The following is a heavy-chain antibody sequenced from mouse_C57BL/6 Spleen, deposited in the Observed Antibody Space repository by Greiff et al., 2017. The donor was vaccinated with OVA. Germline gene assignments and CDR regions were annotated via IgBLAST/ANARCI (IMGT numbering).Heavy chain of an antibody. J-gene: IGHJ2*01. CDR3: ARPYYCGSSLYFDY. CDR1: GFTFSDYY. CDR2: ISNGGGST. D-gene: IGHD1-1*01. V-gene: IGHV5-12*01. Sequence: EVKVVESGGGLVQPGGSLKLSCAASGFTFSDYYMYWVRQTPEKRLEWVAYISNGGGSTYYPDTVKGRFTISRDNAKNTLYLQMSRLKSEDTAMYYCARPYYCGSSLYFDYWGQGTTLTVSS.